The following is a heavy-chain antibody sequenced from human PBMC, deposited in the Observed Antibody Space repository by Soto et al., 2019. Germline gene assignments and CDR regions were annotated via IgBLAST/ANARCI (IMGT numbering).Heavy chain of an antibody. Sequence: EVQLLESGGGLVQPGGSLRLSCAASGFTFSSYAMSWVRQAPGKGLEWVSAISGSGGSTYYADSVKGRFTISRDKSKNTLYLQMNSLSAEDTAIYYCAKATYDILTGVPTYYFDYWGQGTLVTVSS. CDR1: GFTFSSYA. J-gene: IGHJ4*02. D-gene: IGHD3-9*01. V-gene: IGHV3-23*01. CDR3: AKATYDILTGVPTYYFDY. CDR2: ISGSGGST.